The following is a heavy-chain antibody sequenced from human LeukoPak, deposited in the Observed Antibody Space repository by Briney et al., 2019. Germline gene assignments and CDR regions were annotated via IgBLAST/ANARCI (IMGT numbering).Heavy chain of an antibody. V-gene: IGHV4-39*07. CDR2: IYYSGST. J-gene: IGHJ3*02. CDR3: ARPGLRDAFDI. Sequence: PSETLSLTCTVSGGSISSSSYYWGWIRQPPGKGLEWIGSIYYSGSTYYNPALSSRVNITVDTSNNKFSLKLSSVAAVATHVYYCARPGLRDAFDIWGQGTMVTVSS. CDR1: GGSISSSSYY. D-gene: IGHD2-15*01.